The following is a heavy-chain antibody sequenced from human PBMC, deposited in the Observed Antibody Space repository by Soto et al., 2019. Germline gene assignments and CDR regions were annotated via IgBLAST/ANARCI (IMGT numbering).Heavy chain of an antibody. D-gene: IGHD3-10*01. V-gene: IGHV3-66*01. Sequence: GGSLRLSCAASGFTVSSNYMSWVRQAPGKGLEWVSVIYSGGSTYYADSVKGRFTISRDNSKNTWELPMNSLRAEDTAVYYCARGGNYGSGSYYFPKYYYYYMDVWGKGTTVTVSS. CDR1: GFTVSSNY. CDR2: IYSGGST. CDR3: ARGGNYGSGSYYFPKYYYYYMDV. J-gene: IGHJ6*03.